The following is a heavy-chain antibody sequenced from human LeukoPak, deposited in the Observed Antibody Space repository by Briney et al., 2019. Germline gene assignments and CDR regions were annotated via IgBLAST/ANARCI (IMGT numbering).Heavy chain of an antibody. CDR3: ASVAYYYDSSGYPAGD. V-gene: IGHV3-21*01. J-gene: IGHJ4*02. CDR2: ISSSSSYI. D-gene: IGHD3-22*01. Sequence: GGSLRLSCAASGFTFSSYSMNWVRQAPGKGLEWVSSISSSSSYIYYADSVKGRFTISRDNAKNSLYLQMNSLRAEDTAVYYCASVAYYYDSSGYPAGDWGQGTLVTVSS. CDR1: GFTFSSYS.